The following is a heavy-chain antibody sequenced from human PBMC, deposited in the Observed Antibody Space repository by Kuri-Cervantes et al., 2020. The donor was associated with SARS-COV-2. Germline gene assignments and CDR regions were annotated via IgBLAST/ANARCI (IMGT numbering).Heavy chain of an antibody. CDR3: ARDRYDFWSGLGYHYYGVDV. V-gene: IGHV3-74*01. D-gene: IGHD3-3*01. CDR1: GFTFSSYW. CDR2: INSDGSST. J-gene: IGHJ6*02. Sequence: GESLKISCAASGFTFSSYWMHWVRQAPGKGLVWVSRINSDGSSTSYADSVKGRFTISRDNAKNTLYLQMNSLRAEDTAVYYCARDRYDFWSGLGYHYYGVDVWGQGTTVTVSS.